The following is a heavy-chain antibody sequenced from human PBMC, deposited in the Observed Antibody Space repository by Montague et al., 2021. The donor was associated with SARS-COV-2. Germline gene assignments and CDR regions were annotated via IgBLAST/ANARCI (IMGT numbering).Heavy chain of an antibody. CDR3: ARRGRKLLPVATTIGGFDI. J-gene: IGHJ3*02. Sequence: SETLSLTCTVSGGSISSSNYYWDWIRQPPGKGLEWIGSIYDSGSTHYNPSLKSRVTISVDTSKNHLSLKLSSVTAADTAVYYCARRGRKLLPVATTIGGFDIWGQGTMVTVSS. CDR1: GGSISSSNYY. V-gene: IGHV4-39*02. CDR2: IYDSGST. D-gene: IGHD5-12*01.